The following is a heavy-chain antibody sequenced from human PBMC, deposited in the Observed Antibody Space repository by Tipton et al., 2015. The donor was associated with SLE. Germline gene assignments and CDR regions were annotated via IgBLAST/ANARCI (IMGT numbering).Heavy chain of an antibody. CDR3: AREWRITSPRFDP. CDR2: INHSGST. CDR1: GGSFSGYY. V-gene: IGHV4-34*01. Sequence: TLSLTCAVYGGSFSGYYWSWIRQPPGKGLEWIGEINHSGSTNYNPSLKSRVTISADTSKNQFSLKLSSVTAADTAVYYCAREWRITSPRFDPWGQGTLVTVSS. D-gene: IGHD3-10*01. J-gene: IGHJ5*02.